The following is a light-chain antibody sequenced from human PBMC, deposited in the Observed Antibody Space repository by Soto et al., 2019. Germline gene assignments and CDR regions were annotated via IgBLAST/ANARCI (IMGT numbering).Light chain of an antibody. V-gene: IGKV3-11*01. CDR2: DAS. Sequence: EIVLTQSPATLSLSPGERATLSCRASQRVSRYLAWYQQKPGQAPRLLIYDASHRATGIPARFSGSGSGTDFTLTISSLEPEYFAVYYCQQRSNCPLTFGGGTKVEIK. CDR1: QRVSRY. J-gene: IGKJ4*01. CDR3: QQRSNCPLT.